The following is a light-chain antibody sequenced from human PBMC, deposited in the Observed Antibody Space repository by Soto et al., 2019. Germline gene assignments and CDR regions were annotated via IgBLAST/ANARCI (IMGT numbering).Light chain of an antibody. CDR1: QSVSNNY. CDR3: QQYAASPRT. Sequence: EVVLTQSPGTLSLSPRERATLSCRASQSVSNNYLAWYQHKPGQAPRLLIYGASNTAPGIPDRFSGGGSGQDFTLTISRLEPEDFAVYYCQQYAASPRTFGQGTLVEVK. J-gene: IGKJ1*01. V-gene: IGKV3-20*01. CDR2: GAS.